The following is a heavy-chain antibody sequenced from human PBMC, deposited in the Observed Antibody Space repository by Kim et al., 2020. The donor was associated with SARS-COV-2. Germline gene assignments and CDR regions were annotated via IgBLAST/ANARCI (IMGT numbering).Heavy chain of an antibody. D-gene: IGHD3-22*01. V-gene: IGHV4-31*02. Sequence: SLKSRVTRSVDTSKNQFSLKLSSVTAADTAVYYCARAGGYYYDSSALDIWGQGTMVTVSS. CDR3: ARAGGYYYDSSALDI. J-gene: IGHJ3*02.